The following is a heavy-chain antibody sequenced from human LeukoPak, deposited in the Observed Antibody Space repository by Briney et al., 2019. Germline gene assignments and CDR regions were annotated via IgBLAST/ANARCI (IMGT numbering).Heavy chain of an antibody. V-gene: IGHV3-21*01. Sequence: KSGGSLRLSCAASGFTFSSYSMNWVRQAPGKGLEWVSSISSSSSYIYYADSVKGRFTISRDNAKNSLYLQMNSLRAKDTAVYYCARDNGDSALVVELEVSEADYGMDVWGQGTTVTVSS. CDR3: ARDNGDSALVVELEVSEADYGMDV. D-gene: IGHD1-26*01. CDR1: GFTFSSYS. J-gene: IGHJ6*02. CDR2: ISSSSSYI.